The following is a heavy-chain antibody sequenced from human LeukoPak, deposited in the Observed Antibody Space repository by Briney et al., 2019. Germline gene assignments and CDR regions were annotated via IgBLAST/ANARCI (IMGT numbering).Heavy chain of an antibody. CDR3: ARDKETIFGVDAFDI. D-gene: IGHD3-3*01. V-gene: IGHV4-34*01. CDR2: INHSGST. Sequence: PSETLSLTCAVYGGSFSGYYWSWIRQPPGKGLEWIGEINHSGSTNYNPSLKSRVTISVDTSKNQFSLKLSSVTAADTAVYYCARDKETIFGVDAFDIWGQGTMVTVSS. CDR1: GGSFSGYY. J-gene: IGHJ3*02.